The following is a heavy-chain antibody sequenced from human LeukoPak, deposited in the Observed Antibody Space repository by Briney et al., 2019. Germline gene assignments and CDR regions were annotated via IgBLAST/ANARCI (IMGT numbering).Heavy chain of an antibody. Sequence: VASVTVSCTASGYSFTSNYIHWVRQPPGQGLEWMGIINPSGSSTSYAQKFQGRVTMTRDTSTSTVYMELSSPRSEDTAVYYCARGRYSGSATQYFQHWGQGTLVTVSS. D-gene: IGHD1-26*01. CDR3: ARGRYSGSATQYFQH. J-gene: IGHJ1*01. CDR2: INPSGSST. CDR1: GYSFTSNY. V-gene: IGHV1-46*01.